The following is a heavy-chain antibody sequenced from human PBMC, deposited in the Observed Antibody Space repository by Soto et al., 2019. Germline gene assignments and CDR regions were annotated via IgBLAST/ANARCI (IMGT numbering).Heavy chain of an antibody. CDR3: AGFKGYSGGSCYPHLDY. CDR2: MSYDGSNK. J-gene: IGHJ4*02. CDR1: GFTFSSYA. D-gene: IGHD2-15*01. Sequence: QVKLVESGGGVVQPGRSLRLSCAASGFTFSSYAMHWVRQAPGKGLEWVAVMSYDGSNKYYADSVKGGFTSSRDNSKNTLYLQMNSPRDEDTAVYYCAGFKGYSGGSCYPHLDYWGQGTRVTVSS. V-gene: IGHV3-30-3*01.